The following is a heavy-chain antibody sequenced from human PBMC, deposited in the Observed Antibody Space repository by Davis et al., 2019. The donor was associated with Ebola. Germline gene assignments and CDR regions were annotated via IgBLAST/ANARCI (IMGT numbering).Heavy chain of an antibody. CDR3: VKGPY. CDR1: GFTFSSYA. CDR2: ISFDGHTK. Sequence: GGSLRLSCAASGFTFSSYAIHWVRQAPGKGLEWLAVISFDGHTKYYADSLKGRFTISRDNSKNTLYLQMSSLRAEDTAVYYCVKGPYWGQGTLVTVSS. V-gene: IGHV3-30*14. J-gene: IGHJ4*02.